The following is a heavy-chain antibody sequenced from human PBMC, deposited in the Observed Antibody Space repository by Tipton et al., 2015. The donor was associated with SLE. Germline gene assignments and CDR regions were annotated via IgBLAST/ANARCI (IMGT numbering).Heavy chain of an antibody. CDR2: IYHSGST. D-gene: IGHD2-21*01. J-gene: IGHJ6*02. CDR3: ARGRHIVVVIPGGRDYGLDV. Sequence: TLSLTCSVSGYSISSGYYWAWIREPPGKGLECIGAIYHSGSTFYNPSLKSRVTISVDTSNYQVSLNLSSVTAADTAVYYCARGRHIVVVIPGGRDYGLDVWGQGTTVTVSS. V-gene: IGHV4-38-2*02. CDR1: GYSISSGYY.